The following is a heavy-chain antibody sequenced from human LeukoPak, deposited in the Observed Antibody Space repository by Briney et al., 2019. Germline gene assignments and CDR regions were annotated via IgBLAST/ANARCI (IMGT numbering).Heavy chain of an antibody. Sequence: GGSQRLSCVVSGFTLSTYSINWVRQAPGKGLEWVSSVSSKSRYIYYADSVKGRFTISRDNAKNSLSLQMNSLRAEDTAVYYCARCSGSSTYHSDDYWGQGTLGTVSS. V-gene: IGHV3-21*01. D-gene: IGHD2-15*01. CDR2: VSSKSRYI. CDR3: ARCSGSSTYHSDDY. CDR1: GFTLSTYS. J-gene: IGHJ4*02.